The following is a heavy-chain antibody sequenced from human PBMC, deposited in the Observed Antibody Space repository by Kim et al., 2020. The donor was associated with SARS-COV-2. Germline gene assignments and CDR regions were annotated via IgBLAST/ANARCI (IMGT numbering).Heavy chain of an antibody. J-gene: IGHJ6*02. Sequence: SETLSLTCTVSGGSISSSSYYWGWIRQPPGKGLEWIGSIYYSGSTYYNPSLKSRVTISVDTSKNQFSLKLSSVTAADTAVYYCARRASIQLWLRGGMDVWGQGTTVTVSS. V-gene: IGHV4-39*01. CDR2: IYYSGST. D-gene: IGHD5-18*01. CDR1: GGSISSSSYY. CDR3: ARRASIQLWLRGGMDV.